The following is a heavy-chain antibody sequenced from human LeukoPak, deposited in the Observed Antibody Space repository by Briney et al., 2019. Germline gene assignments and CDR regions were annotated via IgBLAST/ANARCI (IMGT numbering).Heavy chain of an antibody. D-gene: IGHD3-9*01. Sequence: GGSLRLSCAVSGFTFSSYWMSWVRQAPGKGLEWVAIIKQDESEKYYVDSVKGRFTISRDNAKNSLYLQMNSLRAEDTAVYYCARDSADNLDWGQGTLVTVSS. CDR1: GFTFSSYW. CDR3: ARDSADNLD. J-gene: IGHJ4*02. CDR2: IKQDESEK. V-gene: IGHV3-7*01.